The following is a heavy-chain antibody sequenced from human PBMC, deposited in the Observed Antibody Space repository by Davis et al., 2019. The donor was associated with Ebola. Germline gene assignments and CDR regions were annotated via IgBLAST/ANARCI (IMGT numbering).Heavy chain of an antibody. CDR1: GGSISSSSYY. CDR2: IYYSGST. V-gene: IGHV4-39*02. J-gene: IGHJ5*02. D-gene: IGHD3-10*01. CDR3: ARELAPYGSGSYYNGWFDP. Sequence: MPSETLSLTCTVSGGSISSSSYYWGWIRQPPGKGLEWIGSIYYSGSTYYNPSLKSRVTISVDTSKNQFSLKLSSVTAADTAVYYCARELAPYGSGSYYNGWFDPWGQGTLVTVSS.